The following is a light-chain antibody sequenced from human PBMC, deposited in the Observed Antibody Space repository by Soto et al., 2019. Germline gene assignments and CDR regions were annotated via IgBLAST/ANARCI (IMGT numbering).Light chain of an antibody. V-gene: IGLV2-14*01. J-gene: IGLJ1*01. CDR1: SSDVGGYNY. Sequence: QSVLTQPASVSGSPGQARTISCTGTSSDVGGYNYVSWYQQHPGKAPKLMIYDVSNRPSGVSNRFSGSKSGNTASLTISGLQAEDEADYYCSSYTSSSTLDVFGTGTKVTVL. CDR3: SSYTSSSTLDV. CDR2: DVS.